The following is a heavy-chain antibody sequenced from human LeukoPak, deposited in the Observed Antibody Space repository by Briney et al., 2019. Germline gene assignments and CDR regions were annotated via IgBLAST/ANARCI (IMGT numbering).Heavy chain of an antibody. D-gene: IGHD6-13*01. Sequence: PGGSLRLSCAASGFTFSSYGMSWVRQAPGKGLEWVSAISGSGGSTYYADSVKGRFTTSRDNSKNTLYLQMNSLRAEDTAVYYCAKDYSSSWFPLSAFDIWGQGTMVTVSS. J-gene: IGHJ3*02. CDR2: ISGSGGST. V-gene: IGHV3-23*01. CDR1: GFTFSSYG. CDR3: AKDYSSSWFPLSAFDI.